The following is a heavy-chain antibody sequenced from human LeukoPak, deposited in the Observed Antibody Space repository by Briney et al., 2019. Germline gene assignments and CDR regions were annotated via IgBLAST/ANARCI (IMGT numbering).Heavy chain of an antibody. CDR2: IRGNGGRT. V-gene: IGHV3-23*01. CDR1: GFTFSSYA. CDR3: AKEQIAVAGYYFDN. D-gene: IGHD6-19*01. J-gene: IGHJ4*02. Sequence: HPGGSRRLSCAVSGFTFSSYAMSWVRQAPGKGREWVSGIRGNGGRTYYADSVKGRFTISRDNSKNTLYLQMNSLSAEDTAVYYCAKEQIAVAGYYFDNWGQGTLVTVSS.